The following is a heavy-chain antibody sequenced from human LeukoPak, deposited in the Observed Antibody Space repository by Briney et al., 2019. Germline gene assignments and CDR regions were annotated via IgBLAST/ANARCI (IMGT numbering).Heavy chain of an antibody. CDR1: GYSFTSYW. Sequence: GESLKISCKGSGYSFTSYWIGWVRQMPGKGLEWMGIIYPGDPDTRYSPSFQGQVTISADKSISTAYLQWSSLKASDTAMYYCARSNGYCSSTSCYTFDYWGQGTLVTVSS. D-gene: IGHD2-2*02. J-gene: IGHJ4*02. V-gene: IGHV5-51*01. CDR2: IYPGDPDT. CDR3: ARSNGYCSSTSCYTFDY.